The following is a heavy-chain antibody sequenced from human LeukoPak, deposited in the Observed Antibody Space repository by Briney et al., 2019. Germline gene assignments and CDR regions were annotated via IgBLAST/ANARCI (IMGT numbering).Heavy chain of an antibody. D-gene: IGHD3-9*01. Sequence: PGGSLRLSCAASGFTFSTYAMSWVRQAPGKVLEWVSTISGSGGSTYYADSVKGRFTISRDNSKNTLSLQMNSLTAEDTAVYYCAKAHTTSLLTGYYCLDYWGQGTLVTVSS. J-gene: IGHJ4*02. V-gene: IGHV3-23*01. CDR2: ISGSGGST. CDR1: GFTFSTYA. CDR3: AKAHTTSLLTGYYCLDY.